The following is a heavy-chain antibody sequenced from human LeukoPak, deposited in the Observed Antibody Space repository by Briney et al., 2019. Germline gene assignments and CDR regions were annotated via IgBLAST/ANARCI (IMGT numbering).Heavy chain of an antibody. V-gene: IGHV3-7*01. CDR1: GFTFSSYW. Sequence: AGGSRRLSCAASGFTFSSYWMSWVRQAPGKGLEWVANIKQDGSEKYYVDSVKGRFTISRDNAKNSLYLQMNSLRAEDTAVYYCARDDCSSISCYHNWFDPWGQGTLVTVSS. D-gene: IGHD2-2*01. CDR2: IKQDGSEK. CDR3: ARDDCSSISCYHNWFDP. J-gene: IGHJ5*02.